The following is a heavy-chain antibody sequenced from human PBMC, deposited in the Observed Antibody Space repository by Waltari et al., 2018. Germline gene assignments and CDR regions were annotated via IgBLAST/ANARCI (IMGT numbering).Heavy chain of an antibody. CDR2: VDPEEGET. CDR3: ASLGYDSSGYYHIYFDY. J-gene: IGHJ4*02. V-gene: IGHV1-69-2*01. D-gene: IGHD3-22*01. Sequence: EVQLVQSGAEVKKPGATVKISCKASGYTFTDYYMHWVQQAPGKGLEWMGRVDPEEGETIYAEKFQGRVTITADTSTDTAYMELSSLRSEDTAVYYCASLGYDSSGYYHIYFDYWGQGTLVIVSS. CDR1: GYTFTDYY.